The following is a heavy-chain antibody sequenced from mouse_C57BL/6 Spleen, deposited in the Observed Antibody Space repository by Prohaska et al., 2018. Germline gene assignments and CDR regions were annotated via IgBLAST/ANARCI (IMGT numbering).Heavy chain of an antibody. CDR1: GYTFTDYN. V-gene: IGHV1-18*01. J-gene: IGHJ2*01. CDR3: ARVHSNYLYYFDY. Sequence: EVQLQQSGPELVKPGASVKIPCKASGYTFTDYNMDWVKQSHGKSLEWIGDINPNNGGTIYNQKFKGKATLTVDKSSSTAYMELRSLTSEDTAVYYCARVHSNYLYYFDYWGQGTTLTVSS. D-gene: IGHD2-5*01. CDR2: INPNNGGT.